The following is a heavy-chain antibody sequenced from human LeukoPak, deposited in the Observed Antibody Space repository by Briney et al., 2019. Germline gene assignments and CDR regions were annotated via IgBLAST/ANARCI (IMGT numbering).Heavy chain of an antibody. J-gene: IGHJ5*02. CDR1: GFTFSNYA. D-gene: IGHD6-19*01. CDR3: GKDGGQYSSGPEFDP. CDR2: ISGGGERT. Sequence: VQPGGSLRLSCAASGFTFSNYAMNWARQSPGRGLEWVSAISGGGERTFYADSVKGRFTISRDNSKNMVYLQMNSLRADDTAIYYCGKDGGQYSSGPEFDPRGQGALVTVSS. V-gene: IGHV3-23*01.